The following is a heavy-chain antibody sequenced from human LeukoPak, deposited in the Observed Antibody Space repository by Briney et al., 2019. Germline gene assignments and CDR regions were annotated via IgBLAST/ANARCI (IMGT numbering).Heavy chain of an antibody. CDR1: GFTFSSYA. CDR3: VRDDDSSLPLDY. Sequence: PGRSLRLSCAASGFTFSSYAMHWVRQAPGKGLEWVAVISYDGSNKYYADSVRGRFTISRDNAKNTLYLQMNSLRAEDTAVYYCVRDDDSSLPLDYWGQGTLVTVSS. D-gene: IGHD6-6*01. J-gene: IGHJ4*02. V-gene: IGHV3-30-3*01. CDR2: ISYDGSNK.